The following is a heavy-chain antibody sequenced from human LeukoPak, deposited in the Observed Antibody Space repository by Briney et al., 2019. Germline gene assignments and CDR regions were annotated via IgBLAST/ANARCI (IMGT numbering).Heavy chain of an antibody. CDR2: VENTGST. CDR1: GGSISNY. Sequence: SDTLSLTCTVSGGSISNYWSWIRQPPGKGLEWIGNVENTGSTNYNPSLESRVTISVDTSKNHFSLRLSSVTAADTAVYYCARAVGDSGHGRYFDYWGQGTLVTVSS. CDR3: ARAVGDSGHGRYFDY. J-gene: IGHJ4*02. V-gene: IGHV4-59*07. D-gene: IGHD5-12*01.